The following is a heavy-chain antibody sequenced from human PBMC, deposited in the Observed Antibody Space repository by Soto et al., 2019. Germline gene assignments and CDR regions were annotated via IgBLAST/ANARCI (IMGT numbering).Heavy chain of an antibody. V-gene: IGHV1-18*01. D-gene: IGHD2-15*01. Sequence: ASVKVSCKASGYTFTSYGISWVRQAPGQGLEWMGWISAYNGNTNYAQKLQGRVTMTTDTSTGTAYMELRSLRSDDTAVYYCARDPGAHCSGGSCYSRFDPWGQGTLVTVSS. CDR1: GYTFTSYG. CDR2: ISAYNGNT. CDR3: ARDPGAHCSGGSCYSRFDP. J-gene: IGHJ5*02.